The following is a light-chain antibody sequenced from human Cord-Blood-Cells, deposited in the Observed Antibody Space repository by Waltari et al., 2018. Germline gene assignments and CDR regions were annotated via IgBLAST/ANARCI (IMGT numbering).Light chain of an antibody. CDR2: EVS. CDR1: QSLLHSDGKTY. J-gene: IGKJ2*01. V-gene: IGKV2-29*02. Sequence: DIVMTQTPLSLSVPPGQPASISCKSSQSLLHSDGKTYLYWYLLKPGQSPHLLIYEVSSRCSAVPDRFSACGSVKDFTLKITRVEAEDVGVYYCMLGIHLPPTIGQGTKLAIK. CDR3: MLGIHLPPT.